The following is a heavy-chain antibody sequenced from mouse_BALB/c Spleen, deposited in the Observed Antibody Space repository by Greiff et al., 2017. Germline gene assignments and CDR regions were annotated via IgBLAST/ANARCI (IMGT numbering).Heavy chain of an antibody. CDR1: GFTFTDYY. V-gene: IGHV7-3*02. J-gene: IGHJ4*01. CDR3: ARGPYVNYDAMDY. CDR2: IRNKANGYTT. D-gene: IGHD2-1*01. Sequence: EVKLVESGGGLVQPGGSLRLSCATSGFTFTDYYMSWVRQPPGKALEWLGFIRNKANGYTTEYSASVKGRFTISRDNSQSILYLQMNTLRAEDSATYYCARGPYVNYDAMDYWGQGTSVTVSS.